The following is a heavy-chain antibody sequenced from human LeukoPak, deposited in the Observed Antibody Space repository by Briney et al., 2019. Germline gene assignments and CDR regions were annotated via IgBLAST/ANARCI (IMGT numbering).Heavy chain of an antibody. Sequence: SETLSLTCTVSGGSINSYYWSWIRQPPGKGLEWIGYIYYSGSTNYNPSLKSRVTISVDTSKNQFSLKLSSVTAADTAVYYCAGGEPAAMGTWGQGTLVTVSS. D-gene: IGHD2-2*01. CDR2: IYYSGST. CDR1: GGSINSYY. J-gene: IGHJ5*02. V-gene: IGHV4-59*01. CDR3: AGGEPAAMGT.